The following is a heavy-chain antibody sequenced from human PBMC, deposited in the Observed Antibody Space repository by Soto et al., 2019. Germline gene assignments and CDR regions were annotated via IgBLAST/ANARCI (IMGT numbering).Heavy chain of an antibody. CDR2: ITNDGSNP. CDR3: ARAGGGPYQFDS. Sequence: EVQLVESGGALVQPGGSLRLSCAASGFTFSNYWMHWVRQIPGKGLVWVSRITNDGSNPAYADSVKGRFTISRDNAKNTLSLQMNSLRAEDTAVYFCARAGGGPYQFDSWGQGTLVTVSS. D-gene: IGHD2-2*01. CDR1: GFTFSNYW. V-gene: IGHV3-74*01. J-gene: IGHJ5*01.